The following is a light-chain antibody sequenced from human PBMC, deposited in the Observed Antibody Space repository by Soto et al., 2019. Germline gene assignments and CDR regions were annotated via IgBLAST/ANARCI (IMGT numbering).Light chain of an antibody. CDR3: QQYNSYPWT. J-gene: IGKJ1*01. CDR1: QSISSW. CDR2: DAS. V-gene: IGKV1-5*01. Sequence: DIQMTQSPSTLSASVGGRVTITCRSSQSISSWLAWYQQKPGKAPKLLIYDASSLESGVPSRFSGSGSGTEFTLTIRSLQTDDFATYYCQQYNSYPWTFGKGTKV.